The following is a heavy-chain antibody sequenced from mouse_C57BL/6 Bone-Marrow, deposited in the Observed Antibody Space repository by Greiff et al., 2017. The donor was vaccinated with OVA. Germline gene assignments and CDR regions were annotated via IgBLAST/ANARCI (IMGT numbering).Heavy chain of an antibody. CDR3: ARLLRYLFAY. D-gene: IGHD1-1*01. J-gene: IGHJ3*01. CDR1: GYTFTSYG. V-gene: IGHV1-81*01. Sequence: VMLVESGAELARPGASVKLSCKASGYTFTSYGISWVKQRTGQGLEWIGEIYPRSGNTYYNEKFKGKATLTADKSSSTAYMELRSLTSEDSAVYFCARLLRYLFAYWGQGTLVTVSA. CDR2: IYPRSGNT.